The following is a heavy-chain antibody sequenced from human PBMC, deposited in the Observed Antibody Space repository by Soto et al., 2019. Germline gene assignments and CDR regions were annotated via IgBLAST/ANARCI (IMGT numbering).Heavy chain of an antibody. V-gene: IGHV4-31*03. CDR1: GGSISSGGYY. J-gene: IGHJ4*02. D-gene: IGHD6-13*01. Sequence: SSETLSLTCTVSGGSISSGGYYWSWIRQHPGKGLEWIGYIYYSGSTYYNPSLKSRVTISVDTSKNQFSLKLSSVTAADTAVYYCASTHSSGWYAHTYYFDYWGQETRVTVSS. CDR2: IYYSGST. CDR3: ASTHSSGWYAHTYYFDY.